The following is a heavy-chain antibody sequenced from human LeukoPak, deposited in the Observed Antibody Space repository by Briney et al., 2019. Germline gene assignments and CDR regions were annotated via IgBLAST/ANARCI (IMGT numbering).Heavy chain of an antibody. V-gene: IGHV3-30*18. D-gene: IGHD2-21*01. Sequence: GGSLRLSCAASGFTFSTYGMHRVRQAPGKGLEWVAVISYDGSNEYYADSVKGRFTISRDNSKNTLYLQMSSLRAEDTAVYYCAKEFNRGLPDYWGQGTLVTVPS. CDR1: GFTFSTYG. J-gene: IGHJ4*02. CDR3: AKEFNRGLPDY. CDR2: ISYDGSNE.